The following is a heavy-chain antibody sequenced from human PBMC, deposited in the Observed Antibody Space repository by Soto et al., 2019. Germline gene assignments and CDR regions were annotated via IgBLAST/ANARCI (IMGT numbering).Heavy chain of an antibody. V-gene: IGHV3-21*01. D-gene: IGHD6-19*01. CDR2: ISDSGDIT. CDR1: EFTFSTYS. Sequence: GGSLILCCAASEFTFSTYSMTWVRQAPGRGLQWVATISDSGDITYYADSVKGRFTISRDNAKNSLYLQMNSLRAEDTAVYYCARVVSSGWHDLYYYYYYGMDVWGQGTTVTVSS. J-gene: IGHJ6*02. CDR3: ARVVSSGWHDLYYYYYYGMDV.